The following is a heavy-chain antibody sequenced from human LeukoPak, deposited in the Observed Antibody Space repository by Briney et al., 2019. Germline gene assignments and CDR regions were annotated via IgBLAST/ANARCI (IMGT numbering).Heavy chain of an antibody. V-gene: IGHV1-2*02. CDR1: GYTFTGYY. Sequence: GASVKVSCKASGYTFTGYYMHWVRQAPGQGLEWMGWINPNSGGTNYAQKFQGRVTMTRDTSISTAYMELSRLRSDDTAVYYCASLDRQHHDDHDAFDIWGQGTMVTVSS. J-gene: IGHJ3*02. CDR2: INPNSGGT. CDR3: ASLDRQHHDDHDAFDI. D-gene: IGHD2-2*03.